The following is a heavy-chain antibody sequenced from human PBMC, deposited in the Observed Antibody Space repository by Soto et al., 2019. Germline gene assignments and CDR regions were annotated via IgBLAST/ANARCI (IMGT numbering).Heavy chain of an antibody. D-gene: IGHD6-13*01. CDR1: GYTFTSYY. CDR3: ARGDSSSWPDY. Sequence: ASVKVSCKASGYTFTSYYINWVRQATGQGLGWMGWMNPNSGNTGYAQKFQGRVTMTRNTSISTAYMELSSLRSEDTAVYYCARGDSSSWPDYWGQGTLVTVSS. J-gene: IGHJ4*02. CDR2: MNPNSGNT. V-gene: IGHV1-8*01.